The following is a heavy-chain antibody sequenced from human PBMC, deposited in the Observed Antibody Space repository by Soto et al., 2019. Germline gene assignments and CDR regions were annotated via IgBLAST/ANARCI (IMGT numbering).Heavy chain of an antibody. Sequence: GSLRLSCDASGFTLRNYAMTWIRQAPGKGLEWVSLISANDVGTYYAESVKTRFTISTDQSRNTVYLQMDSLRADDTAIYYCAKAKNDYNWDNRPPFDYWGQGTLVTVSS. V-gene: IGHV3-23*01. CDR2: ISANDVGT. CDR3: AKAKNDYNWDNRPPFDY. J-gene: IGHJ4*02. CDR1: GFTLRNYA. D-gene: IGHD1-20*01.